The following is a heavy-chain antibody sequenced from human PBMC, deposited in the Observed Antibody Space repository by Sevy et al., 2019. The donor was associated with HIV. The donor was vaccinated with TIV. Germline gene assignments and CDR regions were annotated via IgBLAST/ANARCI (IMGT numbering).Heavy chain of an antibody. CDR1: GFTFSSYW. J-gene: IGHJ6*02. CDR2: IKQDGSEK. CDR3: ARDYDFWSGYYAHYGMDV. V-gene: IGHV3-7*01. Sequence: GGSLRLSCAASGFTFSSYWMSWVRQAPGKGLEWVANIKQDGSEKYYVDSVKGRFTISRENAKNSLYLQMNSLRAEDTAGYYCARDYDFWSGYYAHYGMDVWGQGTTVTVSS. D-gene: IGHD3-3*01.